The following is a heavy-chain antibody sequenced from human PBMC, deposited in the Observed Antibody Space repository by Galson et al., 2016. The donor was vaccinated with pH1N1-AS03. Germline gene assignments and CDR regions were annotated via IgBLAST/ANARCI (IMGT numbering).Heavy chain of an antibody. CDR1: GGSMSGYY. D-gene: IGHD6-19*01. CDR3: ARTGSNGWYYFDS. J-gene: IGHJ4*02. CDR2: VYYSGTP. V-gene: IGHV4-59*01. Sequence: SETLSLTCTVSGGSMSGYYWSWIRQSPERGLEWIGCVYYSGTPTYNPSLKSQVTISVDTSKNQFALTLSSVTAADTAVYFCARTGSNGWYYFDSWGQGALVTVSS.